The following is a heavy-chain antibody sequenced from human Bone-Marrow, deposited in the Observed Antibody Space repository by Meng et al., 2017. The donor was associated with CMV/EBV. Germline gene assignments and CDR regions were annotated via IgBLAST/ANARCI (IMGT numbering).Heavy chain of an antibody. J-gene: IGHJ4*02. CDR3: TKVGDDGHCNNTYCTTTPFVY. CDR2: IRYDGSNK. Sequence: GESLKISCVASGFTFSSYGMHWVRQAPGKGLEWVAFIRYDGSNKYYADSVKGRFTISRDNSKNTLYLQMKSLRAEDTAVYYCTKVGDDGHCNNTYCTTTPFVYWGQGTLVTVSS. V-gene: IGHV3-30*02. D-gene: IGHD2-2*03. CDR1: GFTFSSYG.